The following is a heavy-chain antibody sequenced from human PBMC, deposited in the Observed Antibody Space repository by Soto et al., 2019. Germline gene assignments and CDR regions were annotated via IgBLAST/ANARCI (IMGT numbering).Heavy chain of an antibody. CDR1: GGSISSYY. CDR2: IFFSGGT. D-gene: IGHD2-21*02. V-gene: IGHV4-59*08. J-gene: IGHJ1*01. CDR3: ARHVTTYCGGDCYSVLGYFQH. Sequence: SETLSLTCTVSGGSISSYYWSWIRQPPGKGLEWIGYIFFSGGTNYNPSLKSRVTISVDTSKNQFSLKLSSVTAADTAVYYCARHVTTYCGGDCYSVLGYFQHWGQGTLVTVSS.